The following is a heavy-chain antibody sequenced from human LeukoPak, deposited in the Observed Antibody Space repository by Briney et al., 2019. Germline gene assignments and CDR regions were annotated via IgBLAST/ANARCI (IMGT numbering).Heavy chain of an antibody. Sequence: GGSLRLSCAASGFTFDDYAMHWVRQAPGKGLEWVSGISWNSGSIGYADSVKGRFTISRDNAKNSLYLQMNSLRAEDTALYYCAKGVTTATEYGMDVWGQGTTVTVSS. CDR2: ISWNSGSI. D-gene: IGHD4-4*01. J-gene: IGHJ6*02. V-gene: IGHV3-9*01. CDR1: GFTFDDYA. CDR3: AKGVTTATEYGMDV.